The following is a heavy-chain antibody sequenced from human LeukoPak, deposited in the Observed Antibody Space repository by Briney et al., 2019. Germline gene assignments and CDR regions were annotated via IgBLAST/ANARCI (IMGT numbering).Heavy chain of an antibody. D-gene: IGHD3-3*01. V-gene: IGHV3-23*01. CDR3: ATITIFGVVIIDDY. CDR2: ISGSGGST. CDR1: GFTFSSYA. Sequence: PGGSLRLSCAASGFTFSSYAMSWVRQAPGKGLEWVSAISGSGGSTYYADSVKGRFTISRDNPKNTLYLQMNSLRAEDTAVYYCATITIFGVVIIDDYWGQGTLVTVSS. J-gene: IGHJ4*02.